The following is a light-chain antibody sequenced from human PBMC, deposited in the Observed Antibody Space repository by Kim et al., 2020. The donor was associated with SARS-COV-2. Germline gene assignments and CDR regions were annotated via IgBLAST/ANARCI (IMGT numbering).Light chain of an antibody. J-gene: IGLJ1*01. V-gene: IGLV3-19*01. Sequence: SSELTQDPAVSVALGQTVRITCQGDSLRSFYATWYQQKPGQAPVVVIYGRNNRHSGFPDRFSGSSSGNTASLTITGAQAEDEADYYCNSRDTSGNHFFGSGTKSPS. CDR3: NSRDTSGNHF. CDR1: SLRSFY. CDR2: GRN.